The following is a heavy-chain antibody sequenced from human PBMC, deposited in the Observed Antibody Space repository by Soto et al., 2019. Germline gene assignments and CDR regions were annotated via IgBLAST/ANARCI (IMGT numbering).Heavy chain of an antibody. CDR2: IYHSGIT. CDR3: ATKYGSGRQFDY. CDR1: GGSISSSNW. D-gene: IGHD3-10*01. Sequence: SETLSLTCAVSGGSISSSNWWSWVRQPPGKGLEWIGEIYHSGITNYNPSLKSRVTISVDKSKNQFSLKLSSVTAADTAVYYCATKYGSGRQFDYWGQGTLVTVSS. J-gene: IGHJ4*02. V-gene: IGHV4-4*02.